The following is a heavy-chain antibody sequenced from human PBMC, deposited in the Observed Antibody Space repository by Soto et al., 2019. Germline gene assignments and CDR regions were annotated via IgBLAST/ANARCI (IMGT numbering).Heavy chain of an antibody. J-gene: IGHJ6*02. Sequence: QVQLQESGPGLVKPSETLSLTCTVSDDSSSNYKWSWIRQPPGRRLEWIGYIDSNGGTSYNPSLRSRVTISIDTSTKQIFLKLNSVTAADTAVYYCVRQGFGRLHGLVDVWGQGTTVTVSS. CDR3: VRQGFGRLHGLVDV. D-gene: IGHD3-10*01. CDR1: DDSSSNYK. CDR2: IDSNGGT. V-gene: IGHV4-59*08.